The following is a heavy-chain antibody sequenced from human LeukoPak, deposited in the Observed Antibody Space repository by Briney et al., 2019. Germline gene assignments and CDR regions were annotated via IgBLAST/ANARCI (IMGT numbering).Heavy chain of an antibody. J-gene: IGHJ4*02. CDR2: IYHSGST. CDR3: ASLLLWFGYDY. Sequence: SETLSLTCTVSGYSISSGYYWGWIRQPPGKGLEWIGSIYHSGSTYYNPSLKSRVTISVDTSKNQFSLKLSSVTAADTAVYYCASLLLWFGYDYWGQGTLVTVSS. D-gene: IGHD3-10*01. V-gene: IGHV4-38-2*02. CDR1: GYSISSGYY.